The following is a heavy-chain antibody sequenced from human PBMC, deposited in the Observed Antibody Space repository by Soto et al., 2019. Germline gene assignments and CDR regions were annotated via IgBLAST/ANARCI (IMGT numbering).Heavy chain of an antibody. CDR3: ARDPYNGNYRGDY. CDR1: RFTFSDYY. D-gene: IGHD1-7*01. J-gene: IGHJ4*02. V-gene: IGHV3-11*01. Sequence: GGSLSLSCAACRFTFSDYYMSWIRQAPGKGLEWVSYISSSGSTIYYADSLKGRFTISRDNAKNSLYLQMNSLRAEDTAVYYCARDPYNGNYRGDYWGQGTLVTVSS. CDR2: ISSSGSTI.